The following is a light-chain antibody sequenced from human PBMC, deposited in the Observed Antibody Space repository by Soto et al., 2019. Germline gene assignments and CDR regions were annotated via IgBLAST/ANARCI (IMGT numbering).Light chain of an antibody. CDR1: QDISKY. CDR3: QQYKSLLS. CDR2: DAS. Sequence: DIQMTQSPSSLSASVGDRVTITCQASQDISKYLNWYQQKPGKAPKLLIYDASNLETGVPSRFSGSVSGKDFTLTINILQPEDSAKYYCQQYKSLLSFGPGTKVDIK. J-gene: IGKJ3*01. V-gene: IGKV1-33*01.